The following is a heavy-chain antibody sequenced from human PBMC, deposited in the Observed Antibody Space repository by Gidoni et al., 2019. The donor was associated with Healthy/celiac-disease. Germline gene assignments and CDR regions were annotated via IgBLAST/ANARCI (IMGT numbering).Heavy chain of an antibody. D-gene: IGHD1-26*01. J-gene: IGHJ4*02. Sequence: EVQLLESGGGLVQPGGSRRLSCAASGFTFSSYAMSWVRQAPGKGLGWGSVISGSGGSTYYADSVKGRFTISRGKSKNTLYLQMNSLRAEDTAVYYCAKVGATGGREYFDYWGQGTLVTVSS. CDR2: ISGSGGST. CDR3: AKVGATGGREYFDY. CDR1: GFTFSSYA. V-gene: IGHV3-23*01.